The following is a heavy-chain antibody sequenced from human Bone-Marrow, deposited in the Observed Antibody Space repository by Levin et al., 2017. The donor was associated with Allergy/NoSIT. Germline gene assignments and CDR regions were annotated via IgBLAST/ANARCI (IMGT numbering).Heavy chain of an antibody. V-gene: IGHV3-9*01. CDR1: TFNLRKFS. CDR3: AKAPRWAQTADA. D-gene: IGHD1-14*01. J-gene: IGHJ5*02. Sequence: LPGGSLRLSCVDSTFNLRKFSVHWVRQPPGKGLEWVSGMSWDGGDIQYADSVKGRFTISRDNAKNALYLQMNSLRAEDTALYYCAKAPRWAQTADAWGQGTLVTVSS. CDR2: MSWDGGDI.